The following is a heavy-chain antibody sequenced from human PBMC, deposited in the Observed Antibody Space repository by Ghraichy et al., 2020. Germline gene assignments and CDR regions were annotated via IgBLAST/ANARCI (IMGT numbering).Heavy chain of an antibody. CDR2: IKSKTDGGTT. D-gene: IGHD2-15*01. V-gene: IGHV3-15*01. CDR1: GFTFSNAW. Sequence: GGSLRLSFAASGFTFSNAWMSWVRQAPGKGLEWVGRIKSKTDGGTTDYAAPVKGRFTISRDDSKNTLYLQMNSLKTEDTAVYYCTTTRACSGGSCYLYYYYGMDVWGQGTTVTVSS. CDR3: TTTRACSGGSCYLYYYYGMDV. J-gene: IGHJ6*02.